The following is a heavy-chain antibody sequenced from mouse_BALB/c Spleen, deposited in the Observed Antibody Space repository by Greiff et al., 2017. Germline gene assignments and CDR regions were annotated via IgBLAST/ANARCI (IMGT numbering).Heavy chain of an antibody. J-gene: IGHJ3*01. CDR2: INSNGGST. CDR1: GFTFSSYG. Sequence: EVQLVESGGGLVQPGGSLKLSCAASGFTFSSYGMSWVRQTPDKRLELVATINSNGGSTYYPDSVKGRFTISRDNAKNTLYLQMSSLKSEDTAMYYCARDQAWFACWGQGTLVTVSA. CDR3: ARDQAWFAC. D-gene: IGHD3-2*02. V-gene: IGHV5-6-3*01.